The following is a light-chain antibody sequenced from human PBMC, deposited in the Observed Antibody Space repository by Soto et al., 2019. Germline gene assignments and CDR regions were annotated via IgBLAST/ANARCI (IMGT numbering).Light chain of an antibody. CDR2: DVS. Sequence: QSALTQPASVSGSPGQSITISCTGTSSDIGDYKYVSWYQQHPGNPPKLIIYDVSDRPSGVSNRFSGSKSGNTASLTISGLQAEDEANYYCFSYTSSGTYVFGTGTKLTVL. J-gene: IGLJ1*01. CDR3: FSYTSSGTYV. CDR1: SSDIGDYKY. V-gene: IGLV2-14*03.